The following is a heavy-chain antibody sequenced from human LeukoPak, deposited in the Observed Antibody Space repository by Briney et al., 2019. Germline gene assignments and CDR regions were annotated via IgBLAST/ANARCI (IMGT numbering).Heavy chain of an antibody. CDR3: ATTPRVVYFDY. CDR1: EHIDSTNY. J-gene: IGHJ4*02. Sequence: PGGSLRLSCVVSEHIDSTNYMRWVRQAPGKGLEWVSVIYPGGTTYYADSVKGRFTTSRDNSKVYLQMNSLRVEDTAVYYCATTPRVVYFDYWGQGTLVTVSS. D-gene: IGHD2-8*02. V-gene: IGHV3-66*01. CDR2: IYPGGTT.